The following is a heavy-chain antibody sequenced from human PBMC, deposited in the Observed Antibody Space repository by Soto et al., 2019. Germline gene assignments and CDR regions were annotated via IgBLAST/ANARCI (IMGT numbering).Heavy chain of an antibody. CDR1: GFTFGTTD. J-gene: IGHJ5*02. Sequence: QLLQSGGGWVQPGVSLTLSCAASGFTFGTTDMSWVRQAPGEGLEWVSTIDGRGGIKYYAESVKGRFTIARDTSRNTVYRKMNTLRGDATSLYYCVKNSCWFNTWGQGALVTVSS. V-gene: IGHV3-23*01. CDR3: VKNSCWFNT. CDR2: IDGRGGIK.